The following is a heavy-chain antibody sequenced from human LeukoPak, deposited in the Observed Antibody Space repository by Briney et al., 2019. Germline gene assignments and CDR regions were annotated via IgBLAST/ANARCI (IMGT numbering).Heavy chain of an antibody. V-gene: IGHV4-34*01. CDR1: GGSFSGYY. J-gene: IGHJ4*02. D-gene: IGHD6-19*01. CDR2: INHSGST. CDR3: ARGGAVADPYFFDY. Sequence: SETLSPTCAVYGGSFSGYYWSWIRQPPGKGLEWIGEINHSGSTNYNPSPKSRVTISVDTSKNQFSLKLSSVTAADTAVYYCARGGAVADPYFFDYWGQGTLVTVSS.